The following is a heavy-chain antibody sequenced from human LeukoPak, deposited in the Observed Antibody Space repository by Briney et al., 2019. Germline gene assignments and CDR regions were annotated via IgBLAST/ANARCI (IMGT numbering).Heavy chain of an antibody. CDR1: GFTFGNYG. Sequence: GGSLRLSCAASGFTFGNYGMSWVRQAPGKGLEWVSAIGGSGGSTYYADSVKGRFTISRDNAKNSLFLQMNSLRAEDTAVYYCARLPDITMVRGVTPYYYYYMDVWGKGTTVTISS. V-gene: IGHV3-21*01. D-gene: IGHD3-10*01. J-gene: IGHJ6*03. CDR3: ARLPDITMVRGVTPYYYYYMDV. CDR2: IGGSGGST.